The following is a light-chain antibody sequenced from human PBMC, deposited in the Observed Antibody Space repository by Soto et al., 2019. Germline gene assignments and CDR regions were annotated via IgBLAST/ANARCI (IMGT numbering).Light chain of an antibody. CDR1: QSISTW. J-gene: IGKJ1*01. CDR3: QQYDSYWT. V-gene: IGKV1-5*01. CDR2: DAS. Sequence: DIQMTQSPSTLSASVGDRVTISCRASQSISTWLAWYQQKPGKAPKLLIFDASSLQSGVPSRFSGSGSGTEFTLTISSRQPGDFATYYCQQYDSYWTFGQGTKVEIK.